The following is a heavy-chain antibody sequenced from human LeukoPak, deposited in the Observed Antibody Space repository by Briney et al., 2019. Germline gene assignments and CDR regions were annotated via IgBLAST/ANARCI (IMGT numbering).Heavy chain of an antibody. Sequence: GASVKVSCKASRYTFTGYYMHWVRQAPGQGLEWMGRINPNSGGTNYAQKFQGRVTMTSVTSISTAYMELSRLGSDDTAVYYCARDAVRHDFSPHYYYYYMDVWGKGTTVTVSS. V-gene: IGHV1-2*06. D-gene: IGHD3-3*01. J-gene: IGHJ6*03. CDR1: RYTFTGYY. CDR3: ARDAVRHDFSPHYYYYYMDV. CDR2: INPNSGGT.